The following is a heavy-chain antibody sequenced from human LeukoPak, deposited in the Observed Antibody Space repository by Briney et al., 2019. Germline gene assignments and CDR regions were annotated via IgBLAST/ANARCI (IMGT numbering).Heavy chain of an antibody. J-gene: IGHJ4*02. D-gene: IGHD2/OR15-2a*01. CDR3: VSFYETY. V-gene: IGHV3-30-3*01. CDR2: ISYDGSNK. CDR1: GFTLSSYA. Sequence: PGGSLRLSCAASGFTLSSYAMHWVRQAPGKGLEWVAVISYDGSNKYYADSVKGRFTISRDNSKNTLYLQMNSLRAEDTAVYYCVSFYETYWGRGTLVTVSS.